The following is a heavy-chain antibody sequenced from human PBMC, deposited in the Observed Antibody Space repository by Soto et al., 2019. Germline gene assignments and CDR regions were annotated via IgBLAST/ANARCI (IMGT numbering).Heavy chain of an antibody. D-gene: IGHD2-2*01. CDR2: IKSKTDGGTT. Sequence: EVQLVESGGGLVKPGGSLRLSCAASGFTFSNAWMSWVRQAPGKGLEWVGRIKSKTDGGTTDYAAPVKGRFTISRDDSKNTLYLQMNSLKTEDTAVYYCTTAKFYCSSTSCYYGDAFDIWGQGTMVTVSS. CDR1: GFTFSNAW. V-gene: IGHV3-15*01. CDR3: TTAKFYCSSTSCYYGDAFDI. J-gene: IGHJ3*02.